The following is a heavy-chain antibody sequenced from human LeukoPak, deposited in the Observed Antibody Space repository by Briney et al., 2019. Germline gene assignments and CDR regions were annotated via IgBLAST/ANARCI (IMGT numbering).Heavy chain of an antibody. V-gene: IGHV4-39*07. CDR1: GASISSTSYY. D-gene: IGHD1-1*01. J-gene: IGHJ5*02. CDR3: ARDGMTAHWNNWFDP. Sequence: PSDTLSLTCTVSGASISSTSYYWGWIRQPPGKGLEWIGSTYYRGTTYYNPSLKSRVTISVDTSKNQFSLKLSSVTAADTAVYYCARDGMTAHWNNWFDPWGQGTLVTVSS. CDR2: TYYRGTT.